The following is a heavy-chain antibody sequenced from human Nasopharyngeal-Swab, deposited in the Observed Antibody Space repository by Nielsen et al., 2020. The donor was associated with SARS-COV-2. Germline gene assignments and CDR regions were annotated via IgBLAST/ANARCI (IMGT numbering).Heavy chain of an antibody. CDR1: GFTFSSYA. CDR3: ARSARSWYRAYYYYMDV. Sequence: GRSLRLSCAASGFTFSSYAMHWVRQAPGKGLEWVAVISYDGSNKYYADSVKGRFTISRDNSKNTLYLQMNSLRAEDTAVYYCARSARSWYRAYYYYMDVWGKGITVTVSS. CDR2: ISYDGSNK. V-gene: IGHV3-30-3*01. D-gene: IGHD6-13*01. J-gene: IGHJ6*03.